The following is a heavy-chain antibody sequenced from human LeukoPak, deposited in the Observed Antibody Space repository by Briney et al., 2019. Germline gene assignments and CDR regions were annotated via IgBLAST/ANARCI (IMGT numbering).Heavy chain of an antibody. CDR2: IWNNGNNR. CDR1: GFTFSAYA. V-gene: IGHV3-33*01. J-gene: IGHJ4*02. D-gene: IGHD1-26*01. CDR3: ARDSVGVPTDFDY. Sequence: PGGSLRLPFAAPGFTFSAYAIHWVRQPPGKGLERVAVIWNNGNNRYADSVRGRFTISRDDSKNTLYLQMDSLRAEDTAVYYCARDSVGVPTDFDYWGQGTLVTVSS.